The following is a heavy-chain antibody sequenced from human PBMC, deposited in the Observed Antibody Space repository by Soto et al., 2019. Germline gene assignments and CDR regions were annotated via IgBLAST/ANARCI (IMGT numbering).Heavy chain of an antibody. CDR2: IKPDESEK. D-gene: IGHD4-4*01. J-gene: IGHJ5*02. CDR3: VRGGSNYAS. V-gene: IGHV3-7*01. CDR1: GFTFSDSW. Sequence: LRLSCTVSGFTFSDSWMTWVRQAPGKGLEWVARIKPDESEKKYADSVKGRFSISRDNAKNSMYLQMDSLRGEDTAVYYCVRGGSNYASWGQGTLVTVSS.